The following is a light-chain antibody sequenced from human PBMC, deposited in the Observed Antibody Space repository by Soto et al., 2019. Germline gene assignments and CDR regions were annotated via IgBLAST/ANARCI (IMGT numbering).Light chain of an antibody. CDR2: DAS. CDR1: QDINDR. J-gene: IGKJ2*01. CDR3: QQFDSLPYT. V-gene: IGKV1-33*01. Sequence: DIQMTQSASSLSASVGDRVTITCQASQDINDRLNWYQQKPGKAPKILISDASSLETGVPSRFSGDGSGTDFTLTIYNLQPEDFATYHCQQFDSLPYTFGQGTSLEI.